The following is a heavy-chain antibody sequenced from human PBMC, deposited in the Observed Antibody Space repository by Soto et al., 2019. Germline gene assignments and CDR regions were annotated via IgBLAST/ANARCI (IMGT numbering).Heavy chain of an antibody. CDR2: ITPVFETP. D-gene: IGHD5-12*01. J-gene: IGHJ6*02. V-gene: IGHV1-69*01. CDR3: ARAIHGYNYRVDF. CDR1: GGTFTSDA. Sequence: QVQLVQSGAEVKQPGSSVRVACEVSGGTFTSDAISWVRQAPGQGLEWMGGITPVFETPNYAQKFQGRVTITADESTESTGTAYMELNRLTSDDTAVYYCARAIHGYNYRVDFWGQGTTATVS.